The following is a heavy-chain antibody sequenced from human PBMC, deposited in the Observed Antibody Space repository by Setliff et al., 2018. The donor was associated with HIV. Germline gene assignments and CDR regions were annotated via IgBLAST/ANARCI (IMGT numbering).Heavy chain of an antibody. Sequence: PSETLSLTCTVSGGSFTSRSYYWGWIRQPPGKGLEWIGSIFYSGITYYNPSLKSRVTISVDTSKNQFSLNLTSVTAADTAVYYCASPRSLLVWYDAFDIWGQGTMVTVSS. D-gene: IGHD3-16*01. CDR2: IFYSGIT. CDR1: GGSFTSRSYY. V-gene: IGHV4-39*01. J-gene: IGHJ3*02. CDR3: ASPRSLLVWYDAFDI.